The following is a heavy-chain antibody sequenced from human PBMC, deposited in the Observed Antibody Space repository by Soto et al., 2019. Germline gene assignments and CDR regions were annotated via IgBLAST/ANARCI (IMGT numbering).Heavy chain of an antibody. Sequence: QVQLQESGPGLVKPSGTLSLTCAVSGGSISSSHWWTWVRQSPGKGLEYIGEISHSGTSNSNPSLNSRVTLSVDKSKNHFSLTLTSVTAAGTAVYYCARVVLTITRGAFDAWGQGTLVIVSS. CDR2: ISHSGTS. CDR1: GGSISSSHW. J-gene: IGHJ3*01. D-gene: IGHD3-9*01. V-gene: IGHV4-4*02. CDR3: ARVVLTITRGAFDA.